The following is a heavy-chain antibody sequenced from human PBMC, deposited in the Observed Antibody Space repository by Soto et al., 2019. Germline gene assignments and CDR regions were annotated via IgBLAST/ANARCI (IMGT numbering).Heavy chain of an antibody. Sequence: GGSLRLSCAASGFTFSSYGMHWVRQAPGKGLEWVAVIWYDGSNKYYADSVKGRFTISRDNSKNTLYLQMNSLRAEDTAVYYCARAWTAATTINYYYYGMDVWGQGTTVTVSS. CDR2: IWYDGSNK. V-gene: IGHV3-33*01. D-gene: IGHD2-2*01. CDR1: GFTFSSYG. J-gene: IGHJ6*02. CDR3: ARAWTAATTINYYYYGMDV.